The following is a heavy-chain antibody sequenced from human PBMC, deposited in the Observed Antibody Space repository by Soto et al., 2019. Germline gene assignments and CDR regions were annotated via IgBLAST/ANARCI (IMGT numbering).Heavy chain of an antibody. J-gene: IGHJ4*02. CDR2: IWYDGSNK. D-gene: IGHD3-22*01. V-gene: IGHV3-33*06. CDR3: AKSPGMYYYDSSGYYHYDY. CDR1: GFTFSSYG. Sequence: GGSLRLSCAASGFTFSSYGMHWVRQAPGKGLEWVAVIWYDGSNKNYADSVKGRFTISRDNSKNTLYLQMNSLRAEDTAVYYCAKSPGMYYYDSSGYYHYDYWGQGTLVTVSS.